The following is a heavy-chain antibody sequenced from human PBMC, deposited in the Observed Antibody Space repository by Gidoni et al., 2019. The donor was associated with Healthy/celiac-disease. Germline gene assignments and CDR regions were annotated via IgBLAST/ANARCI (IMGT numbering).Heavy chain of an antibody. CDR3: ASHVLRYFDRPTPHDYYYGMDV. Sequence: EVQLVESGGGLVQPGGSLRLSCAASGFPFSSYSMNWVRQAPGKGLEWVSYISSSSSTIYYADSVKGRFTISRDNAKNSLYLQMNSLRDEDTAVYYCASHVLRYFDRPTPHDYYYGMDVWGQGTTVTVSS. CDR1: GFPFSSYS. J-gene: IGHJ6*02. V-gene: IGHV3-48*02. D-gene: IGHD3-9*01. CDR2: ISSSSSTI.